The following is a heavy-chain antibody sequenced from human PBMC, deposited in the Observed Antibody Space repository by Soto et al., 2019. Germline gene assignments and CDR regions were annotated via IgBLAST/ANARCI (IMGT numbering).Heavy chain of an antibody. CDR1: GYSISSSNW. Sequence: ASETLSLTCAVSGYSISSSNWWGWIRQPPGKGLEWIGYIYYSGTTYYNPSLKSRVTISKDTSQNQVVLTMTNMDPVDTATYYCARIKRENWIPDFWGQGTLVTVSS. D-gene: IGHD1-1*01. J-gene: IGHJ4*02. CDR3: ARIKRENWIPDF. CDR2: IYYSGTT. V-gene: IGHV4-28*01.